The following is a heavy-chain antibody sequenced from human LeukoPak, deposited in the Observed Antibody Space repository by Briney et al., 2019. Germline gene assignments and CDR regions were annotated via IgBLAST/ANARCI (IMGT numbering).Heavy chain of an antibody. CDR1: GGTFSSYA. V-gene: IGHV1-2*02. CDR3: ARDRRSSSGDY. CDR2: INPNSGGT. J-gene: IGHJ4*02. Sequence: ASVKVSCKASGGTFSSYAISWVRQAPGQGLEWMGWINPNSGGTNYAQKFQGRVTMTRDTSISTAYMELSRLRSDDTAVYYCARDRRSSSGDYWGQGTLVTVSS. D-gene: IGHD6-6*01.